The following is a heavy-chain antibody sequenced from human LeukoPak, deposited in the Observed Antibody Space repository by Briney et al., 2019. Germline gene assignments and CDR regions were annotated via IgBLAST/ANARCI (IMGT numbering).Heavy chain of an antibody. D-gene: IGHD3-10*01. CDR1: GGSISSYF. Sequence: SETLSLTCTVSGGSISSYFWGWIRQPAGKGLEWIGRIYTSGSTNYNPSLKSRVTMSVDTSKNQFSLTLSSVTAADTAVYYCARDSRETYYYGSGSHFDYWGQGTLVTVSS. CDR3: ARDSRETYYYGSGSHFDY. CDR2: IYTSGST. V-gene: IGHV4-4*07. J-gene: IGHJ4*02.